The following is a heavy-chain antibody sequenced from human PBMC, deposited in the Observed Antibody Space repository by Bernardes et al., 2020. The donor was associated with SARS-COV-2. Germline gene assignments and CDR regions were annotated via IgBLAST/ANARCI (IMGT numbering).Heavy chain of an antibody. CDR2: IYYSGST. V-gene: IGHV4-59*11. J-gene: IGHJ1*01. D-gene: IGHD3-10*01. CDR1: GGSISSHY. Sequence: SETLSLTCIVSGGSISSHYWSWIRQPPGKGLEWIGYIYYSGSTNYNPSLKSRVTISVDRSKTQFSLKLSSVTAADTAVYYCATGRFGEAPFHHWGQGTLVTVSS. CDR3: ATGRFGEAPFHH.